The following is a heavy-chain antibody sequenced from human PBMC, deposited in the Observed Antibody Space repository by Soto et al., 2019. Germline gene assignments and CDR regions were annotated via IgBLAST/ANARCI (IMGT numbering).Heavy chain of an antibody. CDR2: IYTSGST. D-gene: IGHD3-22*01. CDR3: ARDLSSGYDSYYFDY. V-gene: IGHV4-4*07. CDR1: GGSISSYY. J-gene: IGHJ4*02. Sequence: SETLSLTCTVSGGSISSYYWSWIRQPAGKGLEWIGRIYTSGSTNYNPSLKSRVTMSVDLSKNQFSLNLRSVTAADTAVYFCARDLSSGYDSYYFDYWGQGTLVTVSS.